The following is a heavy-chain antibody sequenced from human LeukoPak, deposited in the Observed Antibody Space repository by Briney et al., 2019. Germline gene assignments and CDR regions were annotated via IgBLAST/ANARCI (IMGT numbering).Heavy chain of an antibody. J-gene: IGHJ5*02. CDR3: ATSYDGKTAPYDL. D-gene: IGHD4-23*01. Sequence: PSETLSLTCIVSNDSISSYCCSWVRQPPGKGLEWIGFMCPSGRTDYNPSLKSRVTMSIDTSKNQLSMELRFLTAADTAVYYCATSYDGKTAPYDLWGHGTLVTVSS. CDR1: NDSISSYC. CDR2: MCPSGRT. V-gene: IGHV4-4*08.